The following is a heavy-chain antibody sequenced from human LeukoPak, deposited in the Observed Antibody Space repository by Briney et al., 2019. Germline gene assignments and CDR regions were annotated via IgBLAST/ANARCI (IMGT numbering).Heavy chain of an antibody. CDR1: GFTFTDHY. D-gene: IGHD3-10*01. CDR2: SKNKAYGYTT. Sequence: GGSMRLSCAASGFTFTDHYVDWVRQAPGKGLEWVGRSKNKAYGYTTEYAASVRGRFTISRDDSRNSLDLQMNSLKGEDTAVYYCARGSPYVAGNRWYFDLWGRGTLVTVSS. CDR3: ARGSPYVAGNRWYFDL. J-gene: IGHJ2*01. V-gene: IGHV3-72*01.